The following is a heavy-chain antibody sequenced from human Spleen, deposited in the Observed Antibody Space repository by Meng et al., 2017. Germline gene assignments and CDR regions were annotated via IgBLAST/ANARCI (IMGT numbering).Heavy chain of an antibody. CDR3: ARGPTTMAHDFDY. CDR1: GGSFSGYY. D-gene: IGHD4-11*01. CDR2: INHSGST. J-gene: IGHJ4*02. Sequence: QLQLQQWGAVLLKPSETLSPTCAVYGGSFSGYYWSWIRQPPGKGLEWIGEINHSGSTNYNPSLESRATISVDTSQNNLSLKLSSVTAADSAVYYCARGPTTMAHDFDYWGQGTLVTVSS. V-gene: IGHV4-34*01.